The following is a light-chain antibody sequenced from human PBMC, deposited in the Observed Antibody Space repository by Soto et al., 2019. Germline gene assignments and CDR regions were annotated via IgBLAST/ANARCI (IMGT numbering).Light chain of an antibody. J-gene: IGKJ2*03. V-gene: IGKV1-9*01. Sequence: DIQLTHSPSFLSASVGDRVTITCRASQGTSSYLAWFQQKPGRAPKLLIYGASTLQSGVPARFSGSGSGTDFTLNVCRLQPEDFATYYCQQYNAYYRFGQGTKVDIK. CDR3: QQYNAYYR. CDR1: QGTSSY. CDR2: GAS.